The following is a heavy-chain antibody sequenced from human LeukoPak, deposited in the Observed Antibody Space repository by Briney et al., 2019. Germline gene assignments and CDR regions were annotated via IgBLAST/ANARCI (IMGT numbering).Heavy chain of an antibody. V-gene: IGHV4-59*01. D-gene: IGHD1-1*01. Sequence: PSETLSLTCTVSGGSISSYYWSWIRQPPGEGLEWIGYIYYSGSTNYNPSLKSRVTISVDTSKNQFSLKLSSVTAADTAVYYCARDTQLGSFDYWGQGSLVTVSS. CDR3: ARDTQLGSFDY. J-gene: IGHJ4*02. CDR2: IYYSGST. CDR1: GGSISSYY.